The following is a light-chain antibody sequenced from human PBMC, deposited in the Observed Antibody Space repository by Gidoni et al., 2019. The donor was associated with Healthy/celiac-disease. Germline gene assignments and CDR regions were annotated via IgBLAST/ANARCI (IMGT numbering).Light chain of an antibody. V-gene: IGKV3-20*01. J-gene: IGKJ4*01. CDR1: QSVSSSY. Sequence: EIVLTQSPVTLSLSPGERATLSCRASQSVSSSYLAWYQQKPGQAPRLRIYGASSRATGIPDRFSGSGSGTDFTLTISRLEPEDFAVYYCQQYGSSPLTFGGXTKVEIK. CDR2: GAS. CDR3: QQYGSSPLT.